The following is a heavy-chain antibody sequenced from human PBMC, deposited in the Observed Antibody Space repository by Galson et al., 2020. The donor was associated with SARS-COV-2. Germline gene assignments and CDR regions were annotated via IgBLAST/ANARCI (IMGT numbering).Heavy chain of an antibody. J-gene: IGHJ4*02. CDR1: GGSISSDKW. D-gene: IGHD1-1*01. V-gene: IGHV4-4*02. CDR3: TRHDFYSFDL. Sequence: ASETLSPTCAVSGGSISSDKWWSWVSQPPGKGLEWIGELYHSGTTNYHPSLKSRVTTSVDKSKAQFSLRLTSVTAADTAIYYCTRHDFYSFDLGGERVLGTVSS. CDR2: LYHSGTT.